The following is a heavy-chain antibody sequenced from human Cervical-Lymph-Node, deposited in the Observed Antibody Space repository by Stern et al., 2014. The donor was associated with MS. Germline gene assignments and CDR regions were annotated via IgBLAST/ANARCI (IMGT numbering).Heavy chain of an antibody. J-gene: IGHJ5*02. CDR3: ARGAGWFDP. V-gene: IGHV4-59*01. Sequence: QVQLQESGPGLVQPSETLSLTCTVSGVSISSYYWRWIRQPPGKGLEWIGYIYYSGSTNYIPSLKSRVTISVDTSKNQFSLKLSSVTAADTAVYYCARGAGWFDPWGQGTLVTVSS. CDR1: GVSISSYY. CDR2: IYYSGST.